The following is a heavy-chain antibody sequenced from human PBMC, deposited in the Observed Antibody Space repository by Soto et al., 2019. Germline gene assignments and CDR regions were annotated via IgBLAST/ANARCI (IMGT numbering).Heavy chain of an antibody. V-gene: IGHV4-30-4*02. CDR2: IYYSGST. J-gene: IGHJ4*02. CDR1: GASINSVAYY. D-gene: IGHD3-10*01. CDR3: ARILMNYYRLDY. Sequence: SDTLSPKWTVSGASINSVAYYWIWILQPPGKGLEWIGHIYYSGSTYYNPSLKSRAGISVDSSKSQVSLKLTSVTAADTAVYFCARILMNYYRLDYWGQGGLVTVSS.